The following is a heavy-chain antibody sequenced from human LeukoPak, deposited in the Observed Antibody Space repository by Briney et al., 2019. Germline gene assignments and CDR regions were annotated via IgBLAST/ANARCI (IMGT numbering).Heavy chain of an antibody. CDR3: ARVGGSSWSYYYYYMDV. J-gene: IGHJ6*03. D-gene: IGHD6-13*01. Sequence: GGSLRLSCAVSGFMFEDHGMSWVRQAPGKGLEWVSGINWNGGSTGYADSVKGRFTISRDNAKNSLYLQMNSLRAEDTALYYCARVGGSSWSYYYYYMDVWGKGTTVTVSS. V-gene: IGHV3-20*04. CDR1: GFMFEDHG. CDR2: INWNGGST.